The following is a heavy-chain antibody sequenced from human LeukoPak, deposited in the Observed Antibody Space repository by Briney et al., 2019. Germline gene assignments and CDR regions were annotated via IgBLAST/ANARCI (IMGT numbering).Heavy chain of an antibody. CDR2: IYYSGST. J-gene: IGHJ4*02. Sequence: NPSETLSLTCTISGDSISSSSYYWGWIRQPPGKGLEWIGSIYYSGSTYYNPSLTSRLTISVDTSKNQFSLNLSSVTAADTAVYYCARHFYVWGSYRPHFDSWGQGTLVTVSS. CDR1: GDSISSSSYY. CDR3: ARHFYVWGSYRPHFDS. D-gene: IGHD3-16*02. V-gene: IGHV4-39*01.